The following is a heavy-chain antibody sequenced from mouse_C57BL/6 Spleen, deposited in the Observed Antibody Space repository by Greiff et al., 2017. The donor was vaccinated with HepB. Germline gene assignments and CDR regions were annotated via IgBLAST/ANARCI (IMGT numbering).Heavy chain of an antibody. Sequence: VQLQQSGAELVKPGASVKISCKASGYAFSSYWMNWVKQRPGKGLEWIGQIYPGDGDTNYNGKFKGKATLTADKSSSTAYMQLSSLTSEDSAVYFCARGYYYGSRRYFDVWGTGTTVTVSS. D-gene: IGHD1-1*01. CDR2: IYPGDGDT. CDR3: ARGYYYGSRRYFDV. V-gene: IGHV1-80*01. CDR1: GYAFSSYW. J-gene: IGHJ1*03.